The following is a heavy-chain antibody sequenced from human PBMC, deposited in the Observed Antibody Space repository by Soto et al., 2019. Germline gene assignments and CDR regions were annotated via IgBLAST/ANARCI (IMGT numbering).Heavy chain of an antibody. CDR1: GDSVTCNTAV. J-gene: IGHJ6*02. D-gene: IGHD3-10*01. V-gene: IGHV6-1*01. CDR3: ASGMLVRGAYYVDV. CDR2: TYYRSKWYY. Sequence: SQTLSLTCVISGDSVTCNTAVWNCIIQSPSRGLEWLGRTYYRSKWYYDYAGSVKGRMTINPDTSRNQFSLQLNSVSPEDTAVYYCASGMLVRGAYYVDVWDQGTTVTVSS.